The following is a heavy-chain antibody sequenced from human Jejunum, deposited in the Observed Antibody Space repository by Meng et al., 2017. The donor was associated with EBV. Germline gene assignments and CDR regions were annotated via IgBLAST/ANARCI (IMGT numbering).Heavy chain of an antibody. CDR2: ISGTGGST. D-gene: IGHD5-24*01. CDR1: RFTLSNYA. Sequence: EVQLLESGGGLVQPGGSLRLFCAASRFTLSNYAMSWVRQGPGKGLEWISFISGTGGSTYYADSVKGRFTISRDNSKNMLYLQMNSLRAEDTAVYYCVRDGYNDIPFDFWGPGTLVTVSS. J-gene: IGHJ4*02. V-gene: IGHV3-23*01. CDR3: VRDGYNDIPFDF.